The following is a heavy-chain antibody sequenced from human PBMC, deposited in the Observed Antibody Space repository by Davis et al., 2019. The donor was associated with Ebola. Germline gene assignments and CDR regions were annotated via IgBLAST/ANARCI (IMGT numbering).Heavy chain of an antibody. V-gene: IGHV3-7*01. CDR2: IKQDGSEK. CDR3: ARDHIECSSTSCYTFSDGMDV. CDR1: GFTFSSYW. Sequence: GESLKISCAASGFTFSSYWMSWVRQAPGKGLEWVANIKQDGSEKYYVDSVKGRFTISRDNAKNSLYLQMNSLRAEDTAVYYCARDHIECSSTSCYTFSDGMDVWGQGTTVTVS. J-gene: IGHJ6*02. D-gene: IGHD2-2*02.